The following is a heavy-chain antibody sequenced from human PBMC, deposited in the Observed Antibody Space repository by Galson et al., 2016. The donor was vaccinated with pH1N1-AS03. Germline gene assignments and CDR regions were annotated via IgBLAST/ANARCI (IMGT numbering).Heavy chain of an antibody. J-gene: IGHJ4*02. V-gene: IGHV3-21*03. CDR1: GFTSSGYS. CDR3: ARTFPGRVVVVAAAMQEGPDY. Sequence: SLRLSCAASGFTSSGYSMNWFRQAPGKGLEWVSSISRSSTYIYYADSVKGRFTISRDNAKNPLFLQMHSLRAEDTAVYYCARTFPGRVVVVAAAMQEGPDYWGQGTLVTVSS. CDR2: ISRSSTYI. D-gene: IGHD2-2*01.